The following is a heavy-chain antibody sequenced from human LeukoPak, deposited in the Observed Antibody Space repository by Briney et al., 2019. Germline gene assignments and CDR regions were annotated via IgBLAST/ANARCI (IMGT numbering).Heavy chain of an antibody. CDR3: ARDLHSSSSSYDP. V-gene: IGHV3-48*01. D-gene: IGHD6-13*01. J-gene: IGHJ5*02. CDR1: GFTFSSYS. Sequence: GGSLRLSCAASGFTFSSYSMNWVRQAPGKGLEWVSYISSSSSTIYYADSVKGRFTISRDNAKNSLYLQMNSLRAEDTAVYYCARDLHSSSSSYDPWGQGTLVTVSS. CDR2: ISSSSSTI.